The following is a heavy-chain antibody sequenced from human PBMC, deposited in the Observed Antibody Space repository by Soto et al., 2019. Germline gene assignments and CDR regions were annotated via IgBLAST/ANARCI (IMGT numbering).Heavy chain of an antibody. V-gene: IGHV3-9*01. D-gene: IGHD3-10*01. Sequence: EVQLVESGGGLVQPGRSLRLSCAASGFTFDDYAMHWVRQAPGKGLEWVSGMSWNSGSIGYADSVKGRFTISRDNAKNSLYLQMNSLRAEDTALYYCAKDAYPSWALQRGGPGHEGYYYYMDVWGKGTPVTVSS. CDR1: GFTFDDYA. CDR2: MSWNSGSI. J-gene: IGHJ6*03. CDR3: AKDAYPSWALQRGGPGHEGYYYYMDV.